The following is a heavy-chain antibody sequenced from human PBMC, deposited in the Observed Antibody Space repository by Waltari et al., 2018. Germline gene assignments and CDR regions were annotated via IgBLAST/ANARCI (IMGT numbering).Heavy chain of an antibody. CDR1: GSTFSDYY. CDR2: IKPKSGAT. J-gene: IGHJ3*02. CDR3: ARDLFPNFWSGYGFDI. D-gene: IGHD3-3*01. Sequence: QVHLVQSGAEVKKPGASVRVSCKTSGSTFSDYYIYWVRQAPGQGLGWMGGIKPKSGATNPAQKFQGRVTVTRDTSTSTVYRELRGLTSDDTAIFYCARDLFPNFWSGYGFDIWGQGTKVTVSS. V-gene: IGHV1-2*02.